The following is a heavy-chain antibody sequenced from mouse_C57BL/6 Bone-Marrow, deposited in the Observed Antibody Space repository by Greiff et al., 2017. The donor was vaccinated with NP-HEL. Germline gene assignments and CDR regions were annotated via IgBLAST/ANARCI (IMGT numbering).Heavy chain of an antibody. CDR3: ARWVTLDY. V-gene: IGHV1-42*01. D-gene: IGHD2-2*01. CDR1: GYSFTGYY. J-gene: IGHJ2*01. Sequence: VQLQQSGPELVKPGASVKISCKASGYSFTGYYMNWVKQSPEKSLEWIGEINPSTGGTTYNQKFKAKATLTVDKSSSTAYMQLKSLTSEDSAVYYYARWVTLDYWGQGTTLTVSA. CDR2: INPSTGGT.